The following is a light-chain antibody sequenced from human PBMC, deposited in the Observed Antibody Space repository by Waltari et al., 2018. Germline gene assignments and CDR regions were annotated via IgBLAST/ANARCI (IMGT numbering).Light chain of an antibody. CDR1: GSDVGGYDY. V-gene: IGLV2-14*03. Sequence: QSALTQPASVSGSPGQSITIPCTGTGSDVGGYDYVSWYQHHPGKAPKLIIYDVTKRPSGVSNRFSASKSGNTASLTISGLQTEDEADYYCNSYTTSSTFLFGSGTTVTVL. CDR2: DVT. J-gene: IGLJ1*01. CDR3: NSYTTSSTFL.